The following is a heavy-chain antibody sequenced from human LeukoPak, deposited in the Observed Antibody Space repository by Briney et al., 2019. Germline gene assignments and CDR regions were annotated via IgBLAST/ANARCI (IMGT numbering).Heavy chain of an antibody. Sequence: GGSLRLSCSASGFTFGDFPMTWVRQAPGKGLEWVGYIRSKNYGGTTEYVASVKGRFTISRDDSKSIAYMQMDNVKAEDTAVYYCTRGSGRCEYWGQGILVIASS. J-gene: IGHJ4*02. CDR3: TRGSGRCEY. V-gene: IGHV3-49*04. CDR2: IRSKNYGGTT. D-gene: IGHD1-26*01. CDR1: GFTFGDFP.